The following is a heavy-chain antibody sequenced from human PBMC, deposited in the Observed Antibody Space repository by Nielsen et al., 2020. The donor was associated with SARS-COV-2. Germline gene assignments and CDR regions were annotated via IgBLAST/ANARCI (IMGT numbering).Heavy chain of an antibody. CDR1: GFTFSSYG. V-gene: IGHV3-33*01. D-gene: IGHD1-26*01. Sequence: GGSLRLSCAASGFTFSSYGMHWVRQAPGKGLEWVAVIWYDGSNKYYADSVKGRFTISRDNSKNTLYLQMNSLRAEDTAVYYCASDDQGSDPPPGPNGMDVWGQGTTVTVSS. J-gene: IGHJ6*02. CDR3: ASDDQGSDPPPGPNGMDV. CDR2: IWYDGSNK.